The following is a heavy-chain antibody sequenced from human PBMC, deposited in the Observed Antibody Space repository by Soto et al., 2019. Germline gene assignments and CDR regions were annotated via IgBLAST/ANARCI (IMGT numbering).Heavy chain of an antibody. J-gene: IGHJ6*03. CDR1: GGSISSYY. Sequence: SETLSLTCTVSGGSISSYYWSWIRQPPGKGLEWIGYIYYSGSTNYNPSLKSRVTISVDTSTSTAYMELSSLRSEDTAVYYCARGVQGSGSQWRYYYYMDVWGKGTTVTVSS. D-gene: IGHD3-10*01. CDR3: ARGVQGSGSQWRYYYYMDV. V-gene: IGHV4-59*01. CDR2: IYYSGST.